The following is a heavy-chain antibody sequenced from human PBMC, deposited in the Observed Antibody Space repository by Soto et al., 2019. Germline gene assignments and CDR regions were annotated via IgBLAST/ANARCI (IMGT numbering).Heavy chain of an antibody. V-gene: IGHV1-18*01. D-gene: IGHD1-1*01. CDR1: GYGFTTYG. Sequence: VHLVQSGAEVKKPGASVKVSCKGSGYGFTTYGITWVRQAPGQGLDWMAWISAHNGNTNYAQKLQGRVTVTRDTSTSTAYMELRSLRSDDTAVYYCARGRYGDYWGQGALVTVSS. J-gene: IGHJ4*02. CDR3: ARGRYGDY. CDR2: ISAHNGNT.